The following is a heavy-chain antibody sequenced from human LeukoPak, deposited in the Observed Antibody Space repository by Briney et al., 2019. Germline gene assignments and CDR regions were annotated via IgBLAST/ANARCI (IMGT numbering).Heavy chain of an antibody. CDR2: INPNSGGT. D-gene: IGHD3-22*01. J-gene: IGHJ5*02. CDR1: VYTFTPSV. Sequence: ASLKVSSKPSVYTFTPSVMHWVGQAPGQGLEWMGWINPNSGGTNYAQTFQGRVTMTRDTSISTANMELSRLRSDDPAVHYCARGGDSYDSSGINWFDPWGQGTLVTVSS. CDR3: ARGGDSYDSSGINWFDP. V-gene: IGHV1-2*02.